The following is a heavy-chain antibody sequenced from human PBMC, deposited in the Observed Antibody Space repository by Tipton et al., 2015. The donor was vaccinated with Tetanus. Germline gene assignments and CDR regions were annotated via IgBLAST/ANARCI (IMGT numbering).Heavy chain of an antibody. CDR2: IYYTGNT. Sequence: TLSLTCTVSGGSIRSGGFYWSWIRQHPVKGLEWIGYIYYTGNTYYNPSLKSRVTISVDTSKNQFSLKLSSVTAADTAVCYCARRSVSARFDDWGQGTLVTVSS. J-gene: IGHJ4*02. CDR3: ARRSVSARFDD. D-gene: IGHD6-6*01. CDR1: GGSIRSGGFY. V-gene: IGHV4-31*03.